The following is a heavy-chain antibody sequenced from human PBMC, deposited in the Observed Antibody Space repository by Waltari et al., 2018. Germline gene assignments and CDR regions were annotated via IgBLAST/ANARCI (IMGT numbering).Heavy chain of an antibody. D-gene: IGHD6-13*01. Sequence: QVQLQESGPGLLKPSETLSLTCAVYGGSFSGYYWSWIRQPPGKGLGWIGEINHSGSTNYNPSLKSRVTISVDTSKNQFSLKLSSVTAADTAVYYCARDPHSSSWYNYGSYYYGMDVWGQGTTVTVSS. CDR2: INHSGST. J-gene: IGHJ6*02. CDR1: GGSFSGYY. V-gene: IGHV4-34*01. CDR3: ARDPHSSSWYNYGSYYYGMDV.